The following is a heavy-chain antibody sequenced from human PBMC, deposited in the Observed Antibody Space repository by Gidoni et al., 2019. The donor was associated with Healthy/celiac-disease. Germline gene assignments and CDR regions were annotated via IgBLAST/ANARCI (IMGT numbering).Heavy chain of an antibody. CDR3: ARDSSSGRGRTFDI. Sequence: QVQLVESGGGVVKSGRSLRLSCAASGVTISSYGMHWVRQAPGKGLAWVAVIWYDGSNKYYAASVKGRFTISRDNSKNTLYLPMNSLRAEDTAVYYCARDSSSGRGRTFDIWGQGTMVTVSS. CDR2: IWYDGSNK. CDR1: GVTISSYG. J-gene: IGHJ3*02. D-gene: IGHD6-19*01. V-gene: IGHV3-33*01.